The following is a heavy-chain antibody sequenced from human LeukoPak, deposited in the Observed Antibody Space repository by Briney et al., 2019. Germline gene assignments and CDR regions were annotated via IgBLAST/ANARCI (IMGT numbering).Heavy chain of an antibody. CDR2: INHSGST. D-gene: IGHD2-21*02. Sequence: PSETLSLTCAVYGGPFSGYYWSWIRQPPGKGLEWIGEINHSGSTNYNPSLKSRVTISVDTSKNQFSLKLSSVTAADTAVYYCARIPPGVVVTVWGQGTLVTVSS. CDR3: ARIPPGVVVTV. CDR1: GGPFSGYY. J-gene: IGHJ4*02. V-gene: IGHV4-34*01.